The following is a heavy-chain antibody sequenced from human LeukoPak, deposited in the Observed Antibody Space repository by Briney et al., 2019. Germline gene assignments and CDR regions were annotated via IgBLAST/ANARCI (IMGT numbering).Heavy chain of an antibody. CDR2: INPNSGGT. V-gene: IGHV1-2*02. J-gene: IGHJ4*02. D-gene: IGHD4-17*01. CDR3: ARDYDDYGDYGQVGIDY. CDR1: GYTFTGYY. Sequence: ASVKVSCKASGYTFTGYYMHWARQAPGQGLEWMGWINPNSGGTNYAQKFQGRVTMTRDTSISTAYMELSRLRSDDTAVYYCARDYDDYGDYGQVGIDYWGQGTLVTVSS.